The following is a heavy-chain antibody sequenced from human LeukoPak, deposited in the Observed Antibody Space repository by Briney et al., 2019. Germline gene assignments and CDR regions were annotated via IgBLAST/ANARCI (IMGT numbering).Heavy chain of an antibody. Sequence: PGGSLRLSCAASGFLFGSFVMHWVRQAPGKGPEWVALIWNDGGKKYYADSVKGRLTISRDNSKNTLYLQMNSLRTEDTAVHYCVRDVNGEGTVGWFDPWGQGTLVIVSS. D-gene: IGHD2-8*01. J-gene: IGHJ5*02. V-gene: IGHV3-33*01. CDR3: VRDVNGEGTVGWFDP. CDR1: GFLFGSFV. CDR2: IWNDGGKK.